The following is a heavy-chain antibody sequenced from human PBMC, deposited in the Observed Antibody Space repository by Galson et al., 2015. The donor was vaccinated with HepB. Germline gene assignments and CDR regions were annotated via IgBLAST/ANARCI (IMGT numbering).Heavy chain of an antibody. V-gene: IGHV3-48*03. D-gene: IGHD1-26*01. Sequence: SLRLSCAASGFSFSNWEMNWVRQSPGKGLEWVSYISTTGDTIHYADSVRGRFTISRDNAKNSLHLQMSSLIAEDTAVYYCARDRWEASVYQGPLDYWGQGTLVTVSS. CDR3: ARDRWEASVYQGPLDY. CDR1: GFSFSNWE. J-gene: IGHJ4*02. CDR2: ISTTGDTI.